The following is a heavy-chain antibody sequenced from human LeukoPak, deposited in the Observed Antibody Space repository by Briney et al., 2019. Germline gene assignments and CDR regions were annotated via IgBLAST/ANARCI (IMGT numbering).Heavy chain of an antibody. D-gene: IGHD1-26*01. CDR1: GYTFTSYD. Sequence: GASVRVSCKASGYTFTSYDINWVRQAPGQGLEWMGWMNPNSGNTVYAQKFQGRVTMTRNTSISTAYMELSSLRSEDTAVYYCARGREVSFDYWGQGTLVTVSS. CDR3: ARGREVSFDY. CDR2: MNPNSGNT. V-gene: IGHV1-8*01. J-gene: IGHJ4*02.